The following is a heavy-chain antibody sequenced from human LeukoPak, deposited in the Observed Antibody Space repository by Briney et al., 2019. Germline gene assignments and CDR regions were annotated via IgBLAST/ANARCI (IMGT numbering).Heavy chain of an antibody. CDR3: AKAGDSSGYYPYDDY. CDR1: GFTFSSYA. J-gene: IGHJ4*02. D-gene: IGHD3-22*01. Sequence: GGSLRLSCAASGFTFSSYAMSWVRQAPGKGLEWVSAISGSGGSTYYADSVKGRFTISRDNSKNTLYLQMNSLRAEDTAVYYCAKAGDSSGYYPYDDYWGQGTQVTVSS. CDR2: ISGSGGST. V-gene: IGHV3-23*01.